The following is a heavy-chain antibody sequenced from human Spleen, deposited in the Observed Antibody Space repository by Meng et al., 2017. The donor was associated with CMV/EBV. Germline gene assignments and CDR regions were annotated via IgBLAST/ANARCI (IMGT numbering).Heavy chain of an antibody. V-gene: IGHV1-2*02. D-gene: IGHD2-2*01. J-gene: IGHJ6*02. CDR2: INPKTGGA. CDR3: ARGGGYCSSTSCFQIYYYGMDV. CDR1: GGTFSSYA. Sequence: ASVKVSCKASGGTFSSYAISWVRQAPGQGLEWMGWINPKTGGAVFPQRFQDRVTLTCDTSISTAYMELSRLRSDDTAVYYCARGGGYCSSTSCFQIYYYGMDVWGQGTTVTVSS.